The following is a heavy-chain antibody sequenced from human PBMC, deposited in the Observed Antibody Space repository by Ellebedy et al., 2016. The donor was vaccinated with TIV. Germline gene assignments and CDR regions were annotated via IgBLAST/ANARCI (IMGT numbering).Heavy chain of an antibody. D-gene: IGHD3-22*01. V-gene: IGHV1-18*01. CDR3: ARGGQPSYYDSSSAPECFQH. CDR2: ISAYNGNT. CDR1: AYTFTSYD. Sequence: ASVKVSCKASAYTFTSYDISWVRPSPGQRLEWIGWISAYNGNTNYEQKLQGRVTMTTDTSTSTAYMELRSLRSDDTAVYYCARGGQPSYYDSSSAPECFQHWGQGTLVTVSS. J-gene: IGHJ1*01.